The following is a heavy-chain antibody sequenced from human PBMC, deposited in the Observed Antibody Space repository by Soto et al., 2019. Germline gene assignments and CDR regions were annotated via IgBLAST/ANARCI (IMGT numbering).Heavy chain of an antibody. D-gene: IGHD2-15*01. CDR2: IYSGGST. CDR1: GFTVSSNY. V-gene: IGHV3-66*03. Sequence: EVQLVESGGGLIQPGGSLRLSCAASGFTVSSNYMSWVRQAPGKGLEWVSVIYSGGSTYYADSVKGRFTISRDNSKNTLYLQMNSLRAEDTAVYYCAKAGIVVVVAATPFDYWGQGTLVTVSS. CDR3: AKAGIVVVVAATPFDY. J-gene: IGHJ4*02.